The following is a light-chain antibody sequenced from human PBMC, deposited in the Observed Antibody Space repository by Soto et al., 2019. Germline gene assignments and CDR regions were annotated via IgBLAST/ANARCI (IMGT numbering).Light chain of an antibody. J-gene: IGKJ1*01. Sequence: DIQMTHSPSPLSASVGDRVTITCRASQAISTYLNWYQQKPGKAPKLLIYGASSLQSGVPSRFSGSGSGTDFTLTISSLQPEDFGTYYCQHSFSTPRPFGQGTKVAIK. V-gene: IGKV1-39*01. CDR2: GAS. CDR1: QAISTY. CDR3: QHSFSTPRP.